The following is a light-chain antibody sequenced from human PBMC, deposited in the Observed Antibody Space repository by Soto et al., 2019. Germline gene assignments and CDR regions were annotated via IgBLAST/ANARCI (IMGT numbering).Light chain of an antibody. V-gene: IGLV2-14*03. Sequence: QSVLTQPASVSGSPGQSITISCTGASSDLGDYNYVSWYQQHPGKAPKIMIYDVSSRPSGVSDRFSGSKSGNTASLTISGLQAEDEADYYCTSYTTTGTYVFATGTKLTVL. CDR1: SSDLGDYNY. CDR3: TSYTTTGTYV. J-gene: IGLJ1*01. CDR2: DVS.